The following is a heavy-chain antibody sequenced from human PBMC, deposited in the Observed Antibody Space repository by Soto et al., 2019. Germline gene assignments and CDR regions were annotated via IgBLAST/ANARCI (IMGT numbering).Heavy chain of an antibody. D-gene: IGHD6-19*01. J-gene: IGHJ4*02. CDR3: AKGTVAGLSCFDY. CDR2: ISGSGGST. V-gene: IGHV3-23*01. CDR1: GFTFSSYA. Sequence: GGSLTLSCAASGFTFSSYAMSWVRQAPGKGLEWVSAISGSGGSTYYADSVKGRFIISRDNSKNTLYPQMNSLRAEDTAVYYCAKGTVAGLSCFDYWGQGTLVTVS.